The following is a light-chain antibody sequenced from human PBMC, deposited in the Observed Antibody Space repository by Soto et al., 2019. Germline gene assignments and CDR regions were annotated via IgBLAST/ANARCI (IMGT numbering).Light chain of an antibody. Sequence: EIVMTQSPATLSVSPGERATLSCRASQSVSSNLAWYQQKPGQAPRLLIYGASTRATGIPARFSGSGSGTEFTLTISSLQSEDFAVYYCQQYDNLSAHFGGGTKVEIK. V-gene: IGKV3-15*01. CDR2: GAS. CDR1: QSVSSN. CDR3: QQYDNLSAH. J-gene: IGKJ4*01.